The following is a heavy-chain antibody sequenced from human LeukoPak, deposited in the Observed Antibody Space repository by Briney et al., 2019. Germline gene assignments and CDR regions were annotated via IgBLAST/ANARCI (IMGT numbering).Heavy chain of an antibody. CDR3: ARPPHMFTFGGAIVSWFVP. Sequence: SVKLTYHASAYTFTRYYMQRARQAPGQGLEWMGWINPNSGGTNYAQKFHGRVTMTMDTSISTAYMELSRLSSDDTAVYYCARPPHMFTFGGAIVSWFVPWGQGTLVTASS. CDR1: AYTFTRYY. J-gene: IGHJ5*02. V-gene: IGHV1-2*02. CDR2: INPNSGGT. D-gene: IGHD3-16*02.